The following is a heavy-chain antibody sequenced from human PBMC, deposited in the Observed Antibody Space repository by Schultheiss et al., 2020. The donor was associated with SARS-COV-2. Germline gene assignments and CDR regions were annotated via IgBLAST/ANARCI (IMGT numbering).Heavy chain of an antibody. D-gene: IGHD3-22*01. CDR3: ARADSFDY. J-gene: IGHJ4*02. CDR1: GFSFRSYW. CDR2: ISSSSSYI. V-gene: IGHV3-21*01. Sequence: GESLKISCAASGFSFRSYWMSWVRQAPGKGLEWVSSISSSSSYIYYADSVKGRFTISRDNAKNSLYLQMNSLRAEDTAVYYCARADSFDYWGQGTLVTVSS.